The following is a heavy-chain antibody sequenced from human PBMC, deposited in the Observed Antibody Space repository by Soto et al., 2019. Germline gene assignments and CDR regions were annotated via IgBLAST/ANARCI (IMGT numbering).Heavy chain of an antibody. CDR2: IYYSGST. CDR1: GGSISSGGYY. V-gene: IGHV4-31*03. Sequence: SETLSLTCTVSGGSISSGGYYWSWIRQHPGKGLEWIGYIYYSGSTYYNPSLKSRVTISVDTSKNQFSLKLSSVTAADTAVYYCAVGRGTDGNWFDPWGQGTLVTVSS. D-gene: IGHD1-26*01. J-gene: IGHJ5*02. CDR3: AVGRGTDGNWFDP.